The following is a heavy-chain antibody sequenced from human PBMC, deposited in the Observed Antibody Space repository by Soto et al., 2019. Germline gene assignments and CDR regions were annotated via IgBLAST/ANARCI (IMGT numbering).Heavy chain of an antibody. D-gene: IGHD2-2*01. J-gene: IGHJ6*02. Sequence: GASVKVSCKASGYTFTSYGISWVRQAPGQGLEWMGWISAYNGKTNYAQKLQGRVTMTTDTSTSTAYMELRSLRSDDTAVYYCARLADKFCSSTSCYEVDFDYYYYGMDVWGQGTTVTVSS. V-gene: IGHV1-18*01. CDR1: GYTFTSYG. CDR3: ARLADKFCSSTSCYEVDFDYYYYGMDV. CDR2: ISAYNGKT.